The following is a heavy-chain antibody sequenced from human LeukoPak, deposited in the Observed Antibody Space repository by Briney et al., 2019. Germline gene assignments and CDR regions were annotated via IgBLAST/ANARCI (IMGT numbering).Heavy chain of an antibody. CDR3: ARNGNPSNRYYYMDV. CDR1: GGSFSGYY. V-gene: IGHV4-34*01. Sequence: SETLSLACAVYGGSFSGYYWSWIRQPPGKGLEWIGEINHSGSTNYNPSLKSRVTISVDTSKNQFSLKLSSVTAADTAVYYCARNGNPSNRYYYMDVWGKGTTVTVSS. CDR2: INHSGST. D-gene: IGHD4-23*01. J-gene: IGHJ6*03.